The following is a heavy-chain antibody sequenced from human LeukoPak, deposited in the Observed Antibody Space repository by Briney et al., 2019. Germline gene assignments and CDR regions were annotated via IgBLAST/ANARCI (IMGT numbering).Heavy chain of an antibody. CDR3: ARDRAWELLPFDF. Sequence: ASVKVSCKASGYTFTSYYMHWVRQAPGQGLEWMGIINPSNGATSYARRFQGRLTMTRDTSTGTVHMELSSLTSEDTAVYYCARDRAWELLPFDFWGQGTLVTVSS. CDR2: INPSNGAT. V-gene: IGHV1-46*01. J-gene: IGHJ4*02. CDR1: GYTFTSYY. D-gene: IGHD4-23*01.